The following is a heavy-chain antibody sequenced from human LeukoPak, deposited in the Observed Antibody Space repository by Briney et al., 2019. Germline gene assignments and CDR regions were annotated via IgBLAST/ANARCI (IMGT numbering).Heavy chain of an antibody. V-gene: IGHV5-51*01. CDR3: STRAFSDTSPVA. D-gene: IGHD3-22*01. Sequence: ESLKISCKHSGYNFASQWIGWVRQMPGKGLEWMGIINPGNSDIVYTPSFQGQVSFSADKSTSTVFLQWGSLKASDTAMYYCSTRAFSDTSPVAWGQGTLVTVSS. CDR2: INPGNSDI. CDR1: GYNFASQW. J-gene: IGHJ5*02.